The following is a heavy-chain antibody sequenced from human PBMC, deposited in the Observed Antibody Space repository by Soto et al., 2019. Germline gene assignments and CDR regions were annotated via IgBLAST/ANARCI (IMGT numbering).Heavy chain of an antibody. V-gene: IGHV3-72*01. D-gene: IGHD3-10*01. CDR1: GFTFSDHY. Sequence: GGSLRLSCAASGFTFSDHYMDWVRQAPGKGLEWVGRTRNKANSYTTEYAASVKGRFTISRDDSKNSLYLQMNSLKTEDTAVYYCARATYNRWNYYYYYYMDVWGKGTTVTVSS. J-gene: IGHJ6*03. CDR2: TRNKANSYTT. CDR3: ARATYNRWNYYYYYYMDV.